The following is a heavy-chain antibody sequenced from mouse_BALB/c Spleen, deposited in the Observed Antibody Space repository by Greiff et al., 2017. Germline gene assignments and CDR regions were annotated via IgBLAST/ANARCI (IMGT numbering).Heavy chain of an antibody. Sequence: EVQVVESGGGLVKPGGSLKLSCAASGFTFSSYAMSWVRQTPEKRLEWVASISSGGSTYYPDSVKGRFTISRDNARNILYLQMSSLRSEDTAMYYCARDYGNLFAYWGQGTLVTVSA. J-gene: IGHJ3*01. CDR3: ARDYGNLFAY. V-gene: IGHV5-6-5*01. D-gene: IGHD2-1*01. CDR1: GFTFSSYA. CDR2: ISSGGST.